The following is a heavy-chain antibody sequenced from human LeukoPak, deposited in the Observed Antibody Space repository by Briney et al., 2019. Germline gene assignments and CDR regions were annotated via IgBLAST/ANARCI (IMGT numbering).Heavy chain of an antibody. D-gene: IGHD3-16*01. CDR2: IWYDGSNK. Sequence: GGSLRLSCAASRIIFSCYGMHGLRQAPGKGLEWVAGIWYDGSNKDYADSVKGRFTISRDNSKNTLFLQMNSLRAEDTAVYYCARLLGGTYNGYFDYWGQGTLVTVSS. V-gene: IGHV3-33*01. CDR1: RIIFSCYG. J-gene: IGHJ4*02. CDR3: ARLLGGTYNGYFDY.